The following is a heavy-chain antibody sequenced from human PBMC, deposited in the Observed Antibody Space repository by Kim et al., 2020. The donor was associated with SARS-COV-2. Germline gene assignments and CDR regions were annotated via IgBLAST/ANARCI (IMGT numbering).Heavy chain of an antibody. V-gene: IGHV3-30*04. D-gene: IGHD3-10*01. CDR3: ASLELHPTMVLNYYYGM. Sequence: GGSLRLSCAASGFTFSSYAMHWVRQAPGKGLEWVAVISYDGSNKYYADSVKGRFTISRDNSKNTLYLQMNSLRAEDTAVYYCASLELHPTMVLNYYYGM. CDR2: ISYDGSNK. J-gene: IGHJ6*01. CDR1: GFTFSSYA.